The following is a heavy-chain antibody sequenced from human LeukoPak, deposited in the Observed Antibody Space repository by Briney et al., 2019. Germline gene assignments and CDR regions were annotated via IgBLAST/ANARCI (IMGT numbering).Heavy chain of an antibody. V-gene: IGHV3-23*01. CDR1: GFTFSSYS. CDR3: AKVKGSSWSFSPTTCGMDV. D-gene: IGHD6-13*01. J-gene: IGHJ6*02. Sequence: GGSLRLSCAASGFTFSSYSMSWVRQAPGKGLEWVSAIIVSGGSTYYADSGKGRFTISRDNSKNTLYLQMNSLRAEDTAVYYCAKVKGSSWSFSPTTCGMDVWGQGTTVTVSS. CDR2: IIVSGGST.